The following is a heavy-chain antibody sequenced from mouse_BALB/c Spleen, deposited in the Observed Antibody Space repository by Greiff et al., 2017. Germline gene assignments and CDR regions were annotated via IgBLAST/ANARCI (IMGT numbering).Heavy chain of an antibody. CDR3: ARDPLLLRPFDY. CDR2: ISYDGSN. V-gene: IGHV3-6*02. CDR1: GYSITSGYY. Sequence: VQLKESGPGLVKPSQSLSLTCSVTGYSITSGYYWNWIRQFPGNKLEWMGYISYDGSNNYNPSLKNRISITRDTSKNQFFLKLNSVTTEDTATYYCARDPLLLRPFDYWGQGTTLTVSS. D-gene: IGHD1-1*01. J-gene: IGHJ2*01.